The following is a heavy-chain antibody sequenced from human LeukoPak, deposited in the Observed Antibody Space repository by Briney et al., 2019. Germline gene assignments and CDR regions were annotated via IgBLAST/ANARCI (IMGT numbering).Heavy chain of an antibody. CDR2: IYYSGST. V-gene: IGHV4-59*12. J-gene: IGHJ6*03. CDR1: GGSISSYY. CDR3: VRVPRGSTVGTLPYFYYYMDV. D-gene: IGHD1-26*01. Sequence: PSETLSLTCTVSGGSISSYYWSWIRQPPEKGLEWIGYIYYSGSTNYNPSLKSRVTISVDTSKNQFSLKMSSVTAADTAVYYCVRVPRGSTVGTLPYFYYYMDVWGKGTTVIVSS.